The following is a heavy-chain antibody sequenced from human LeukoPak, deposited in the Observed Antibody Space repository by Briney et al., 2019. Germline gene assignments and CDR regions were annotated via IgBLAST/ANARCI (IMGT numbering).Heavy chain of an antibody. Sequence: ASVKVSCKASGYTFLNYDFTWVRQAPGQGLEWMGWISAHNYNTKYAQRFQGRVTMTADTSTATAYMELRSLRSDDTAVYYCARVADYGSGRHLFDYWGRGTLVAVSS. CDR2: ISAHNYNT. V-gene: IGHV1-18*01. D-gene: IGHD3-10*01. CDR1: GYTFLNYD. J-gene: IGHJ4*01. CDR3: ARVADYGSGRHLFDY.